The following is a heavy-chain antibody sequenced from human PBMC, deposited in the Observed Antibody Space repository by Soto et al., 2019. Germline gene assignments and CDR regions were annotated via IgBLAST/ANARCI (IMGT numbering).Heavy chain of an antibody. Sequence: QVQLVQSLAEVKKPGSSVKVSCKASGGTFSNYAISWVRQAPGQGLECVGGLIPMFGTPNYAQKFKGRVTITADESTGAAHMKLSSLRFEYTAVYNCAREFHYDTSCHYFFYWGQRTRITFSS. D-gene: IGHD3-22*01. CDR3: AREFHYDTSCHYFFY. V-gene: IGHV1-69*01. J-gene: IGHJ4*02. CDR2: LIPMFGTP. CDR1: GGTFSNYA.